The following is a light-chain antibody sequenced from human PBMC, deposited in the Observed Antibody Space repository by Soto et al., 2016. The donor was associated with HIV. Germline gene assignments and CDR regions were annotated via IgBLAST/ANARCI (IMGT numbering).Light chain of an antibody. J-gene: IGKJ1*01. V-gene: IGKV2D-29*01. CDR1: HSLTHSDGKTY. CDR2: EVS. Sequence: DIVLTQSPQSLSVIPGHSAPISCKSSHSLTHSDGKTYLYWYFQRPPLPPQLLLYEVSNRFTGVSDKFIGSGSGTNFTLTIRRVEPDNVGFYYCMQSIQVIYTFGQGTKLVI. CDR3: MQSIQVIYT.